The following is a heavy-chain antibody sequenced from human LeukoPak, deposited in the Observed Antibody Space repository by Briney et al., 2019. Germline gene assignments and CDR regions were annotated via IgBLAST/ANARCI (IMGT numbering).Heavy chain of an antibody. D-gene: IGHD1-26*01. J-gene: IGHJ5*01. V-gene: IGHV4-59*08. Sequence: SETLSLTCTVSGGSITTYYWSWIRQPPGQGLEWIAYIYYSGITNYNPSLKSRVSISVDTSKYLFSLSLSSVTAADTAVYYCARHAVYSGDYSFWFDPCGLGTLVTVSS. CDR1: GGSITTYY. CDR2: IYYSGIT. CDR3: ARHAVYSGDYSFWFDP.